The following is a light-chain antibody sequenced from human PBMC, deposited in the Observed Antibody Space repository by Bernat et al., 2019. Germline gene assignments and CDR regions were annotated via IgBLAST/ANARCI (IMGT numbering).Light chain of an antibody. Sequence: QSALTQPRSLSGSPGQSVTISCTGTSSDVGAYDHVSWYQQHPGKAPKFMIYDVNKRPSGVPDRFSGAKSGNTASLTISGLQAEDEADYYCCSDAGNSAYVFGGGTKVTVL. CDR3: CSDAGNSAYV. CDR1: SSDVGAYDH. J-gene: IGLJ3*02. CDR2: DVN. V-gene: IGLV2-11*01.